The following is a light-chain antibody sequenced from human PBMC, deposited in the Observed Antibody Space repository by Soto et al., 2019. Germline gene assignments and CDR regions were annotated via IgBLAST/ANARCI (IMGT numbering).Light chain of an antibody. CDR2: GAS. J-gene: IGKJ1*01. V-gene: IGKV3-15*01. CDR1: QSISTN. CDR3: QQYGSSGT. Sequence: EMVMTQSPGTLSVSPWERATLSCRASQSISTNLAWYQQKPGQAPRLLIYGASTRATDIPARFSGSGSGTEFTLAISRLEPEDFAVYYCQQYGSSGTFGQGTKVDIK.